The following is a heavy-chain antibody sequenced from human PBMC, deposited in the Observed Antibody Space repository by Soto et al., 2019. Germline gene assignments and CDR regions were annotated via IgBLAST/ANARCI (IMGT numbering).Heavy chain of an antibody. V-gene: IGHV1-69*01. Sequence: VQVVEAGAEVRKAGSSVKVSCKASGGTFSRHAISWVRQAPGQGLEWMGGIIPIFGTANHAQKFQGRVTIIADESRSTVYMELSSLRSEDTAMYYCARGWGYDSNDYYYAYWGQGTLVIVSS. D-gene: IGHD3-22*01. CDR1: GGTFSRHA. CDR2: IIPIFGTA. CDR3: ARGWGYDSNDYYYAY. J-gene: IGHJ4*02.